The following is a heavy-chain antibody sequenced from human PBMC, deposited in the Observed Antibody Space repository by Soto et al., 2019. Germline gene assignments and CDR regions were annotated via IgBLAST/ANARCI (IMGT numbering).Heavy chain of an antibody. CDR3: AGGPGVARNY. Sequence: QLQLQESGSGLVKPSQTLSLTCAVSGGSISSGGYSWSWIRQPPGKGLEWIGYIYHSGSTYYNPSLNSRVTISVDRSKNQFSLKLSSVTAAVTAVYYCAGGPGVARNYWGQGTLVTVSS. J-gene: IGHJ4*02. V-gene: IGHV4-30-2*01. CDR1: GGSISSGGYS. D-gene: IGHD5-12*01. CDR2: IYHSGST.